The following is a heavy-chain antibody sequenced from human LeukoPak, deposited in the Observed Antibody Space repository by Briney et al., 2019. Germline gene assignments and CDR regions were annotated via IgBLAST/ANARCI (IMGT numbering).Heavy chain of an antibody. J-gene: IGHJ5*02. D-gene: IGHD2-2*01. Sequence: GASVSVCCKVSGYTLTELSMHWVRQAPGKGLEWMEGFDPEDGDTIYEQKYQGRVTMTEDTSTDTAYMELSSLRTEDTAVYYCATFTVVVPTAMPPRDWSDPWGQGTLVTVSS. CDR3: ATFTVVVPTAMPPRDWSDP. V-gene: IGHV1-24*01. CDR1: GYTLTELS. CDR2: FDPEDGDT.